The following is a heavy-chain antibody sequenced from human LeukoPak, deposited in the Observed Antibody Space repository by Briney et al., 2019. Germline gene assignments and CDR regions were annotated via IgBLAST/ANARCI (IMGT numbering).Heavy chain of an antibody. CDR2: ISTSGSTK. CDR1: GFTFSSFE. CDR3: AELGITMIGGV. V-gene: IGHV3-48*03. Sequence: PGGSLRLSCAASGFTFSSFEMNWVRQAPGKVLEWLSHISTSGSTKYYANSVKGRFTISRDNAKNSLYLQMNSLRAEDTAVYYCAELGITMIGGVWGKGTTVTISS. D-gene: IGHD3-10*02. J-gene: IGHJ6*04.